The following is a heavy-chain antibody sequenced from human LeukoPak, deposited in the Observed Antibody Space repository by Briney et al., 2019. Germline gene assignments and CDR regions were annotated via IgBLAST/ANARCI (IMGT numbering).Heavy chain of an antibody. Sequence: PGRSLRLSCAASGFTLSSYAMHWVRQAPGKGLEWVAVISYDGSNKYYADSVKGRFTISRDNAKNTLFLQMNSLRAEDTAVYYCASASSHRIAAGGDYWGQGILVAVSS. CDR1: GFTLSSYA. CDR3: ASASSHRIAAGGDY. J-gene: IGHJ4*02. D-gene: IGHD6-13*01. V-gene: IGHV3-30*04. CDR2: ISYDGSNK.